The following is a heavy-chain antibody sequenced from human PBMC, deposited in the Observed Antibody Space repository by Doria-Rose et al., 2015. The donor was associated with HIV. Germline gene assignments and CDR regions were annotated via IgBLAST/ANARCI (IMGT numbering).Heavy chain of an antibody. Sequence: QITLKESGPVLVKPTETLTLTCTVSGVSLSSPGMGVSWIRQPPGKALEWLANIVSDDERSYKTSLKSRLTISRSTSKSQVVLTMTDMDPVDTATYYCARIKSSRWYHKYYFDFWGQGTLVIVSA. J-gene: IGHJ4*02. CDR2: IVSDDER. D-gene: IGHD6-13*01. CDR3: ARIKSSRWYHKYYFDF. CDR1: GVSLSSPGMG. V-gene: IGHV2-26*01.